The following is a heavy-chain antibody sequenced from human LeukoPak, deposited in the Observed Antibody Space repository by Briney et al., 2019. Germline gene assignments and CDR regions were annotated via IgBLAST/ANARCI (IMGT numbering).Heavy chain of an antibody. CDR1: GGSISSYY. V-gene: IGHV4-4*07. CDR2: IHTSGST. Sequence: SETLSLTCTVSGGSISSYYWTWIRQPAGKGLEWIGRIHTSGSTNHNPSLKSRVTISVDTSKNQFSLKLSSVTAADTAVYYCARQADYDILTGFDYWGQGTLVTVSS. CDR3: ARQADYDILTGFDY. D-gene: IGHD3-9*01. J-gene: IGHJ4*02.